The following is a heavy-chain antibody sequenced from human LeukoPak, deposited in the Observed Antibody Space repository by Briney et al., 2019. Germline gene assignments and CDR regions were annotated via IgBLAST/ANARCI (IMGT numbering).Heavy chain of an antibody. Sequence: SVKVPCKASGGTFSSYAISWVRQAPGQGLEWMGRIIPIFGTANYAQKFQGRVTITTDESTSTAYMELSSLRSEDTAVYYCARDYYYDRSGYRRYYYYYYMDVWGKGTTVTVSS. CDR2: IIPIFGTA. J-gene: IGHJ6*03. CDR3: ARDYYYDRSGYRRYYYYYYMDV. CDR1: GGTFSSYA. V-gene: IGHV1-69*05. D-gene: IGHD3-22*01.